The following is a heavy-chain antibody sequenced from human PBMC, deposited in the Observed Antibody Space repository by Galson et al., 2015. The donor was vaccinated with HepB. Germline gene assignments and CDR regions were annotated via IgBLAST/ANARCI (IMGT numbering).Heavy chain of an antibody. CDR2: ISSSSSYI. Sequence: SLRLSCAASGFTSSSYSMNWVPQAPGKGLEWVSSISSSSSYIYYADSVKGRFTISRDNAKNSLYLQMNSLRAEDTAVYYCARAGSGWYPSGYWGQGTLVTVSS. V-gene: IGHV3-21*01. CDR1: GFTSSSYS. CDR3: ARAGSGWYPSGY. J-gene: IGHJ4*02. D-gene: IGHD6-13*01.